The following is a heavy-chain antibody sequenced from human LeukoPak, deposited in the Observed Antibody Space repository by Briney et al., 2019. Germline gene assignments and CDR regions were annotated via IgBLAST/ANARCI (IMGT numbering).Heavy chain of an antibody. CDR1: GFSFSIYG. CDR2: ISGSGGNT. CDR3: AKYLFGSY. Sequence: PGGSLRLSCAASGFSFSIYGMSWVRQTPGKGLEWVSGISGSGGNTYYTDSVKGRFTISRDNSKNTLYLQMNSLRAEDTAVYYCAKYLFGSYWGQGTLVTVSS. J-gene: IGHJ4*02. D-gene: IGHD3-10*02. V-gene: IGHV3-23*01.